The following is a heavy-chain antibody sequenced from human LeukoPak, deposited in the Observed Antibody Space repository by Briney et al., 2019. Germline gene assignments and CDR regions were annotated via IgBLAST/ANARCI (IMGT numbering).Heavy chain of an antibody. CDR3: AREILGSESTPFEY. V-gene: IGHV6-1*01. J-gene: IGHJ4*02. D-gene: IGHD5/OR15-5a*01. Sequence: SQTLSLTCAISGDSVSTNSAYWNWITQSPSRGLDWHGRTFYRSQWYYDYAVSVKGRITINPDTSKNHFSLHLNSVTPEDTAVYYCAREILGSESTPFEYWGQGALVTVSS. CDR1: GDSVSTNSAY. CDR2: TFYRSQWYY.